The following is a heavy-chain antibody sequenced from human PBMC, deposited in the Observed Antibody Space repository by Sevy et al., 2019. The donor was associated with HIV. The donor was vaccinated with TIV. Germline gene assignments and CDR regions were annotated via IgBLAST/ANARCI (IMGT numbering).Heavy chain of an antibody. CDR3: ARSMSWYATFDY. V-gene: IGHV1-69*13. CDR1: GRTFNSYA. J-gene: IGHJ4*02. CDR2: IIPMLGTP. Sequence: ASVKVSCKASGRTFNSYAFSWVRQAPGQGLEWMGGIIPMLGTPKYVQKFQGRVTITADESTSTAYMELSSLRSEDTAVYYCARSMSWYATFDYWGQGSLVTVS. D-gene: IGHD6-13*01.